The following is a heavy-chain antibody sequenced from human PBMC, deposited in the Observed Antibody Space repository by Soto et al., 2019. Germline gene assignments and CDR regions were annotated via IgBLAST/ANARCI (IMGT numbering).Heavy chain of an antibody. CDR1: GGSISSYY. V-gene: IGHV4-59*01. CDR2: IYYSGST. J-gene: IGHJ6*02. Sequence: SSETLSLTCTVSGGSISSYYWSWLRQPPGKGLEWIGYIYYSGSTNYNPSLKSRVTISVDTSKNQFSLKLSSVTAADTAVYYCARGVAMVRGHYGMDVWGQGTTVTAP. CDR3: ARGVAMVRGHYGMDV. D-gene: IGHD3-10*01.